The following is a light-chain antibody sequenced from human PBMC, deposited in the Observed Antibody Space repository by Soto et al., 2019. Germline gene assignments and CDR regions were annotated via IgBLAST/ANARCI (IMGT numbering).Light chain of an antibody. J-gene: IGKJ5*01. CDR3: QQRSNWPPIT. Sequence: EIVLTQSPPTLSLSPGEKATLSCRASQSVSSYLAWYQQKPGQVPRLLIYDASNRATGIPARFSGSGSGTDFTLTISSLEPEDFAVYYCQQRSNWPPITFGQGTRLEIK. V-gene: IGKV3-11*01. CDR2: DAS. CDR1: QSVSSY.